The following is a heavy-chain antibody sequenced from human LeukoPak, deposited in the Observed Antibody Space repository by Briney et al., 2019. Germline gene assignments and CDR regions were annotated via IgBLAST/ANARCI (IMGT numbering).Heavy chain of an antibody. V-gene: IGHV4-61*01. Sequence: SETLSLTCTVSGGSVSSGSYYWSWIRQPPGKGLEWIGYIYYSGSTNYNPSLKSRVTISVDTSKNQFSLKLTSVTAADTAVYYCARGREYSSSWYALGYWGQGTLVTVSS. D-gene: IGHD6-13*01. J-gene: IGHJ4*02. CDR2: IYYSGST. CDR1: GGSVSSGSYY. CDR3: ARGREYSSSWYALGY.